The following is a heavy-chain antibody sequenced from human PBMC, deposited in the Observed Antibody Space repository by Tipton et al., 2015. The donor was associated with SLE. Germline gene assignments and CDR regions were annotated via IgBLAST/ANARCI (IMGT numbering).Heavy chain of an antibody. Sequence: LRLSCAVSGYSISSGYYWGWIRQPPGEGLEWIGSIYHSGSTYYNPSLKSRVTISVDTSKNQFSLKLSSVTAADTAVYYCARGGIADPFDYWGQGTLVTVSS. CDR2: IYHSGST. J-gene: IGHJ4*02. D-gene: IGHD6-13*01. CDR1: GYSISSGYY. CDR3: ARGGIADPFDY. V-gene: IGHV4-38-2*01.